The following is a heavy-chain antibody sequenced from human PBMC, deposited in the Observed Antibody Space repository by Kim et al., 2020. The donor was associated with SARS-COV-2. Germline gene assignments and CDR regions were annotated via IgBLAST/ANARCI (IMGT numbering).Heavy chain of an antibody. V-gene: IGHV3-15*01. Sequence: GGSLRLSCAASGFTFSNAWMSWVRQAPGKGLEWVGRIKSKTDGGTTDYAAPVKGRFTISRDDSKNTLYLQMNSLKTEDTAVYYCTSGLLYCSGGSCSFDYWGQGTLVTVSS. D-gene: IGHD2-15*01. CDR2: IKSKTDGGTT. CDR3: TSGLLYCSGGSCSFDY. CDR1: GFTFSNAW. J-gene: IGHJ4*02.